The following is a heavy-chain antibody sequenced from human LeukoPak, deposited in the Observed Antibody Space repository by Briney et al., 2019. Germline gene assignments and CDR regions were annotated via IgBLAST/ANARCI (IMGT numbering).Heavy chain of an antibody. J-gene: IGHJ4*02. CDR1: GFTFSSYG. CDR2: MWYDGSKK. CDR3: ARGDWNYVEY. D-gene: IGHD1-1*01. V-gene: IGHV3-33*01. Sequence: GGSLRLSCAASGFTFSSYGMHWVRQAPGKGLEWVAVMWYDGSKKYYADSVKGRFTISRDNSKNTLYLQMNSLRAEDTAVYYRARGDWNYVEYWGQGTLVTVSS.